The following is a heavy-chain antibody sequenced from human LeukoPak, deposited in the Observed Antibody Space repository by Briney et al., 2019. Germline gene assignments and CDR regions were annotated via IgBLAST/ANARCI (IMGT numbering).Heavy chain of an antibody. V-gene: IGHV1-24*01. D-gene: IGHD5-18*01. CDR1: GYTLTKLS. CDR3: ATGIYGYSYGPFDY. Sequence: ASVKVSCKVSGYTLTKLSMHWVRQAPGKGLEWMGGFDPEDGETIYAQKFQGRVTMTEDTSTDTAYMELSSLRSEDTAVYYCATGIYGYSYGPFDYWGQGTLVTVSS. CDR2: FDPEDGET. J-gene: IGHJ4*02.